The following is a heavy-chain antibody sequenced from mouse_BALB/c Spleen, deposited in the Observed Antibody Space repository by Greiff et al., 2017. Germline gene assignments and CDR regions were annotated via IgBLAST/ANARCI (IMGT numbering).Heavy chain of an antibody. CDR1: GYAFTNYL. J-gene: IGHJ3*01. V-gene: IGHV1-54*01. CDR3: ARSGYYGAY. D-gene: IGHD1-1*02. CDR2: INPGSGGT. Sequence: QVQLQQSGAELVRPGTSVKVSCKASGYAFTNYLIEWVKQRPGQGLEWIGVINPGSGGTNYNEKFKGKATLTADESSSTAYMQLSSLTSDDSAVYFCARSGYYGAYWGQGTLVTVSA.